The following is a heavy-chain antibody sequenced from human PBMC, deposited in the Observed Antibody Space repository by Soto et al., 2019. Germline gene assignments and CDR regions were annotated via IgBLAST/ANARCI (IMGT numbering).Heavy chain of an antibody. CDR1: GFTFSNAW. CDR2: IKSKTDGGTT. CDR3: TTDPPPSLEPMTTVVGWELRSTY. Sequence: EVQLVESGGGLVKPGGSLRLSCAASGFTFSNAWMSWVRQAPGKGLEWVGRIKSKTDGGTTDYAAPVKGRFTISRDDSKNTLYLQMNSLKTEHTAVYYCTTDPPPSLEPMTTVVGWELRSTYWGQGTLVTVSS. D-gene: IGHD4-17*01. V-gene: IGHV3-15*01. J-gene: IGHJ4*02.